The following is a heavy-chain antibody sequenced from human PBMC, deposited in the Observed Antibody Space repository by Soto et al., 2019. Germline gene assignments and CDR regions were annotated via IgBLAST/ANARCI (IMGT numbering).Heavy chain of an antibody. D-gene: IGHD1-26*01. CDR2: IGPESGAT. CDR3: GRGRSGQIVVFY. CDR1: GYTFTGHY. J-gene: IGHJ4*02. Sequence: QVQLVQSGAEVKRPGASVKVSSKASGYTFTGHYIHWVRQAPEQGPEWMGEIGPESGATRYSQRFQGRVTMTMDMSITTVYMELNNLSPDDTAVYYCGRGRSGQIVVFYWGQGTPVTVSS. V-gene: IGHV1-2*02.